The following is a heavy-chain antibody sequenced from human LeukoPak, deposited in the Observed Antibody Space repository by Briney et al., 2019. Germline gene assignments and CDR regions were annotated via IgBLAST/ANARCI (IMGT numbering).Heavy chain of an antibody. CDR1: GGSISSHY. D-gene: IGHD2-2*01. V-gene: IGHV4-59*11. J-gene: IGHJ4*02. CDR2: IYYSGSS. Sequence: SETLSLTCTVSGGSISSHYWSWIRQPPGKGLEWIGYIYYSGSSKYNPSLKSRVTISVDTSKNQFSLKLSSVTAADTAVYYCARFSSGCSTSSCYLTYWGQGTLVTVS. CDR3: ARFSSGCSTSSCYLTY.